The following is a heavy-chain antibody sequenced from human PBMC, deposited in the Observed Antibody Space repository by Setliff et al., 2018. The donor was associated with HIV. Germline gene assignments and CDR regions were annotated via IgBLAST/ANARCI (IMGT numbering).Heavy chain of an antibody. CDR2: INPGGGNT. CDR1: GYTFTNFY. D-gene: IGHD3-22*01. CDR3: ARDYFDSSAYHYGFGAFDI. Sequence: ASVKVSCKASGYTFTNFYMHWVRQAPGQGLEWMGIINPGGGNTRYAQRFQGRVSMSRDTSTSTVYMELSSLRSGDTAVYYCARDYFDSSAYHYGFGAFDIWGQGTMVTVS. J-gene: IGHJ3*02. V-gene: IGHV1-46*01.